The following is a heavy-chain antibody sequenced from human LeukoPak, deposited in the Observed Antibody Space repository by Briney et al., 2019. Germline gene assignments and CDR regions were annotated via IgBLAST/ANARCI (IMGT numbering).Heavy chain of an antibody. J-gene: IGHJ4*02. V-gene: IGHV4-39*01. CDR3: TGLLHDSRGYYYFDY. CDR2: IYFSGSP. Sequence: SETLSLTCTVSGGSIISSSYYWGWIRQPPGKGLEWIGSIYFSGSPYHNPSLKSRVTMSVDTSKNQLSLNLSSVTAADTAVYFCTGLLHDSRGYYYFDYWGQGTLATVSS. D-gene: IGHD3-22*01. CDR1: GGSIISSSYY.